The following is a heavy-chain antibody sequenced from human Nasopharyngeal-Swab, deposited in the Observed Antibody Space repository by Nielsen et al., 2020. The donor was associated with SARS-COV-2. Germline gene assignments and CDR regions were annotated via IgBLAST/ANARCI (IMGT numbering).Heavy chain of an antibody. CDR2: IKQDGSEK. V-gene: IGHV3-7*01. Sequence: GESLKISCVTSGFTFSNYWMSWLRQAPGKGLEWVANIKQDGSEKKYVDSTRGRFTISRDNARTSLYLQMNSLRAEDTAVYYCARDDIGYYYGMDVWGQGTTVTVSS. J-gene: IGHJ6*02. D-gene: IGHD5-12*01. CDR3: ARDDIGYYYGMDV. CDR1: GFTFSNYW.